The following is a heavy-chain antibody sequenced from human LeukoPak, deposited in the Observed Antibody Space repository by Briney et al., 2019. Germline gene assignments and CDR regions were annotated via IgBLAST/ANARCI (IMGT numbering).Heavy chain of an antibody. Sequence: SETLYLTCTVSGGSFSTYYWSWIRQPPGKGLEWIGYIYYSGNTNYNPSLKSRVTISVDTSKNQFSLKLNSVTAADTAVYYCAREVHYYSYYMDVWGKGTTVTVSS. J-gene: IGHJ6*03. CDR1: GGSFSTYY. CDR3: AREVHYYSYYMDV. CDR2: IYYSGNT. V-gene: IGHV4-59*01.